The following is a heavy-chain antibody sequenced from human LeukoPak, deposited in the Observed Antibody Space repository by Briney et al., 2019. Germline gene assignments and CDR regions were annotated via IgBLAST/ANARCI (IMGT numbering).Heavy chain of an antibody. J-gene: IGHJ3*02. D-gene: IGHD3-10*01. CDR1: GGTFSSYA. V-gene: IGHV1-69*04. Sequence: ASVKVSCKASGGTFSSYAISWVRQAPGQGLEWMGRIIPILGTANYAQKFQGRVTITADKSTSTAYMELSSLRSEDTAVYYCASPKYYYGSGSYFDAFDIWGQGTMVTVSS. CDR2: IIPILGTA. CDR3: ASPKYYYGSGSYFDAFDI.